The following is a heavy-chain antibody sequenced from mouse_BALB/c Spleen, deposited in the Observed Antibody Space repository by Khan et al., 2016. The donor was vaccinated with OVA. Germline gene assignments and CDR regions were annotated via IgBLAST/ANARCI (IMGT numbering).Heavy chain of an antibody. Sequence: QVQLKESGPELVKPGTSVKMSCKASGYTFTDYVISWVKQRTGQGLEWIGEIYPGSGSTYYNGIVKGKATMTANKSSNTAYVQLSSLASVDSAVYFCARSYVGAWFAYWGQGTLVTVSA. V-gene: IGHV1-77*01. CDR3: ARSYVGAWFAY. D-gene: IGHD1-1*01. J-gene: IGHJ3*01. CDR1: GYTFTDYV. CDR2: IYPGSGST.